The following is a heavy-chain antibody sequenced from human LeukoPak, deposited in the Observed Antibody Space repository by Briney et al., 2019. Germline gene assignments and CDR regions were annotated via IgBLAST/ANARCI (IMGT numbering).Heavy chain of an antibody. J-gene: IGHJ3*02. V-gene: IGHV3-23*01. CDR1: GFTFSSYA. D-gene: IGHD2-2*01. Sequence: GGSLRLSCAASGFTFSSYAMSWVRQAPGKGLEWVSAISGSGGSTYYADSVKGRFTISRDNSKSTLYLQMNSLRAEDTAVYYCAKPRRSRGYCSSTSCQDAFDIWGQGTMVTVSS. CDR3: AKPRRSRGYCSSTSCQDAFDI. CDR2: ISGSGGST.